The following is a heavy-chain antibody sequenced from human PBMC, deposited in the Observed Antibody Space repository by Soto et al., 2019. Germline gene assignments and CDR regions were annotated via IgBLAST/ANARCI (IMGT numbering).Heavy chain of an antibody. V-gene: IGHV1-69*13. CDR2: IIPIFGTA. D-gene: IGHD3-3*01. CDR3: ARDIPTITIFGVVMPNPDYYYYGMDV. CDR1: GGTFSSYA. J-gene: IGHJ6*02. Sequence: SVKVSCKASGGTFSSYAISWVRQAPGQGLEWMGGIIPIFGTANYAQKFQGRVTITADESTSTAYMELSSLRSEDTAVYYCARDIPTITIFGVVMPNPDYYYYGMDVWGQGTKVTVSS.